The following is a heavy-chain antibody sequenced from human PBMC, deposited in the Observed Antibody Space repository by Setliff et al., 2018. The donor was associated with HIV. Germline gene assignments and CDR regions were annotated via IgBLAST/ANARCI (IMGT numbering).Heavy chain of an antibody. V-gene: IGHV1-8*02. CDR3: AKPFGSDGSRQLDS. CDR1: GYTFTSYD. CDR2: MNPNSGNI. J-gene: IGHJ4*02. Sequence: GASVKVSCKASGYTFTSYDINWVRQATGQGLEWMGWMNPNSGNIGYAQKFQGRVTMTRNTSISTAYMELSSLRSDDTAIYYCAKPFGSDGSRQLDSWGQGTLVTVSS. D-gene: IGHD2-15*01.